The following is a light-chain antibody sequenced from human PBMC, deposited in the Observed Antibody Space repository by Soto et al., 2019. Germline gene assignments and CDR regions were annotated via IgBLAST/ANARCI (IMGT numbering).Light chain of an antibody. Sequence: QLVLTQSPSASASLGASVKLTCTLSSGHSSYAIAWHQQQPEKGPRNLMKLNSDGSHSKGDGIPDRFSGSSSGAERYLTISSLQSEDEADYYCQTWGTGFLEVFGGGTKLTVL. J-gene: IGLJ2*01. CDR1: SGHSSYA. CDR3: QTWGTGFLEV. CDR2: LNSDGSH. V-gene: IGLV4-69*01.